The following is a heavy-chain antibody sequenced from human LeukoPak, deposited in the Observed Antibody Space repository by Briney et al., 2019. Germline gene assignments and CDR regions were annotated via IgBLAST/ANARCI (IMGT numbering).Heavy chain of an antibody. Sequence: SVKVSCKASGGTFSSYAISWVRQAPGQGLERMGGIIPIFGTANYAQKFQGRVTITADESTSTAYMKLSSLRSEDTAVYYCARSSIIAAAGPYYFDYWGQGTLVTVSS. D-gene: IGHD6-13*01. V-gene: IGHV1-69*13. CDR1: GGTFSSYA. CDR3: ARSSIIAAAGPYYFDY. J-gene: IGHJ4*02. CDR2: IIPIFGTA.